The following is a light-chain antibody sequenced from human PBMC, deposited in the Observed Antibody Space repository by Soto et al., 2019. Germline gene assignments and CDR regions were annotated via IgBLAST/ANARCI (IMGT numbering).Light chain of an antibody. CDR3: QQTYSTPRT. CDR2: AAS. Sequence: DIQMTQSPSSLSASVGGRDAISCRASHYISTYLNWYQQRPGKAPKLLIYAASSLQSGVPSRFSGSGSGTDFTLTISSLQPEDFATYYCQQTYSTPRTFGGGTKVDIK. J-gene: IGKJ4*01. V-gene: IGKV1-39*01. CDR1: HYISTY.